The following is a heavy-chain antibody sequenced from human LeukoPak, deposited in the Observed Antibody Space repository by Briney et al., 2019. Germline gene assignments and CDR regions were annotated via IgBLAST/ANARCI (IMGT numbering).Heavy chain of an antibody. CDR2: IIPSLDIS. J-gene: IGHJ4*02. D-gene: IGHD4-17*01. CDR3: ATGYGDYSRALDY. V-gene: IGHV1-69*04. CDR1: GGTFSSYA. Sequence: SVKVSCKASGGTFSSYAISWVRQAPGQGLEWMGRIIPSLDISDYAQKFQGRVTITADKSTSIAYMELSSLRSEDTAVYYCATGYGDYSRALDYWGQGTLVTVSS.